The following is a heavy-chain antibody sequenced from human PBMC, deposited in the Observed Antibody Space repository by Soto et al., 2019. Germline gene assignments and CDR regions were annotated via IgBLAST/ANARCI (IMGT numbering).Heavy chain of an antibody. V-gene: IGHV3-30*18. D-gene: IGHD1-26*01. Sequence: QVQLVESGGRVVQPGRSLRLSCAASGFTFSSYGMHWVRQAPGKGLEWVAVISYDGSNKYYADSVKGRFTISRDNSKNTLYLQMNSLRAEDTAVYYCAKGAREPWAEQYYFDYWGQGTLVTVSS. J-gene: IGHJ4*02. CDR3: AKGAREPWAEQYYFDY. CDR2: ISYDGSNK. CDR1: GFTFSSYG.